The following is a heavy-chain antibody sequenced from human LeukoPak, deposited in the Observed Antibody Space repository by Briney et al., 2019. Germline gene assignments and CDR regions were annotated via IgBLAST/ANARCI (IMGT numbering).Heavy chain of an antibody. V-gene: IGHV3-15*01. D-gene: IGHD5/OR15-5a*01. J-gene: IGHJ5*02. CDR2: IQSSTNGGTV. CDR1: GFTFSNTW. CDR3: AQDFYDACEP. Sequence: KAGGSLRLSCAASGFTFSNTWMTWVRQAPGKGLEWIGRIQSSTNGGTVDYAAPVKGRFTISRDDSKNTLYLQMNSLTTEDTAFYYCAQDFYDACEPLGQGTLVTVSS.